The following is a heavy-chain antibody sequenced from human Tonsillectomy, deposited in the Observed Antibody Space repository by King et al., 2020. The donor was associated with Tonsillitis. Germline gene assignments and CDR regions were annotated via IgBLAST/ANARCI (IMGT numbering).Heavy chain of an antibody. V-gene: IGHV3-43*01. CDR3: AKDIQYCSGGSCYSQGYFQH. CDR2: ISWDGGTT. D-gene: IGHD2-15*01. CDR1: GFTFDDYT. J-gene: IGHJ1*01. Sequence: VQLVESGGVVVQPGGSLRLSCAASGFTFDDYTMNWVRQAPGKGLEWVSLISWDGGTTYYADSVKGRFTISRDNSKNSLYLQMNSLRTEDTGLYYCAKDIQYCSGGSCYSQGYFQHWGQGTLVTVSS.